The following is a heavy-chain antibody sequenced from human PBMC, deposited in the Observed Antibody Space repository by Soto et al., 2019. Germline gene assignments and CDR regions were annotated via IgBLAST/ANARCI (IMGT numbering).Heavy chain of an antibody. CDR2: IYPGDSDI. V-gene: IGHV5-51*01. J-gene: IGHJ4*02. CDR1: GYSFISNW. Sequence: GESLKISCKGSGYSFISNWIGWVRQMPGKGLEWMGIIYPGDSDITYSPSFQGQVTISADKSISTAYLQWSSLKASDTAMYYCARLLVNTSWYSFDYWGQGTLVTVSS. CDR3: ARLLVNTSWYSFDY. D-gene: IGHD2-2*01.